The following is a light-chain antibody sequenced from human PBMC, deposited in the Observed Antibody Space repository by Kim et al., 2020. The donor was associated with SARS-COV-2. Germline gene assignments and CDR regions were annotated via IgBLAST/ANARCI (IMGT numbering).Light chain of an antibody. CDR3: QHYNSYLNT. CDR2: DAS. V-gene: IGKV1-5*01. J-gene: IGKJ2*01. CDR1: QSISNR. Sequence: SESVGDRVTITCRASQSISNRLAWHQQKPGKAPKVLIYDASSLESGVPSRFSGSGSGTEFTLTISSLQPDDFASYYCQHYNSYLNTFGQGTKLEI.